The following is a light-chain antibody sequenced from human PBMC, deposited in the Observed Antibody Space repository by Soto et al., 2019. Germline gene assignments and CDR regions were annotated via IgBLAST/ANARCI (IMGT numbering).Light chain of an antibody. J-gene: IGLJ3*02. CDR1: SGSIASNY. V-gene: IGLV6-57*03. CDR2: EDN. CDR3: QYYNSSNPWV. Sequence: NFMLTQPHSVSESPGKTVTISCTRSSGSIASNYVQWYQQRPGSAPTTVIYEDNQRPSWGPDRFSGSIDSSSNSAPLTTAGLKTEDAAYYCWQYYNSSNPWVFGGGTKLTVL.